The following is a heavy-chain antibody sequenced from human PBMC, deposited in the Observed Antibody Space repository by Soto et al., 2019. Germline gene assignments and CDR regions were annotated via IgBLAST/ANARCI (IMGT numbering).Heavy chain of an antibody. D-gene: IGHD6-6*01. CDR2: ISYDGSNK. CDR3: ARRAGHSSSSGYYYYMDV. J-gene: IGHJ6*03. Sequence: GGSLRLSCAASGFTFSSYGMHLVRQAPGKGLEWVAVISYDGSNKYYADSVKGRFTISRDNSKNTLYLQMNSLRAEDTAVYYCARRAGHSSSSGYYYYMDVWGKGTTVTVSS. CDR1: GFTFSSYG. V-gene: IGHV3-30*03.